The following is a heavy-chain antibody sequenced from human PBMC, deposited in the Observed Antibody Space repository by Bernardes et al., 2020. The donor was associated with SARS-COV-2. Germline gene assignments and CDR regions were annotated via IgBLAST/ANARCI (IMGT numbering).Heavy chain of an antibody. CDR3: ARDPKLVVQGIVIAYFDL. CDR1: GFSFGTYS. CDR2: ISKGSDYI. D-gene: IGHD3-10*01. Sequence: GGSLRLSCAASGFSFGTYSMNWVRQAPGKGLEWIASISKGSDYIYYADSVKNRFTISRDNANNSVSLQMNNLRAEDTALYYCARDPKLVVQGIVIAYFDLWGQGTPVTVSS. V-gene: IGHV3-21*01. J-gene: IGHJ4*02.